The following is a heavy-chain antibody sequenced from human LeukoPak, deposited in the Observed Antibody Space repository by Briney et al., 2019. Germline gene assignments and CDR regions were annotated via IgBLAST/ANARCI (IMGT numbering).Heavy chain of an antibody. CDR1: GFTFSSYW. CDR2: ISTSSSYI. V-gene: IGHV3-21*01. D-gene: IGHD2-15*01. Sequence: GRSLRLSCAASGFTFSSYWMSWVRQAPGKGLEWVSSISTSSSYIYYADSVKGRFTISRDNAKNSLYLQMNSLRAEDTAVYSCARGADGVSSNSRGWFDPWGQGTLVTVSS. J-gene: IGHJ5*02. CDR3: ARGADGVSSNSRGWFDP.